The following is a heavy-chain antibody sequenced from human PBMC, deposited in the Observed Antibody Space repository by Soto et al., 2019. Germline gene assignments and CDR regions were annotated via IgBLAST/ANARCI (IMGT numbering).Heavy chain of an antibody. J-gene: IGHJ4*02. CDR1: VGFISSSSYH. CDR3: ARHRDSGRPYFDY. V-gene: IGHV4-39*01. CDR2: IYYSGST. Sequence: SETLSLTYTFSVGFISSSSYHLGLLLHPSGKWLEWIGIIYYSGSTYYNPSLKCRVTISVDTSKNLLSLKVYSVTAADTAVYYCARHRDSGRPYFDYWGQGDLVT. D-gene: IGHD6-19*01.